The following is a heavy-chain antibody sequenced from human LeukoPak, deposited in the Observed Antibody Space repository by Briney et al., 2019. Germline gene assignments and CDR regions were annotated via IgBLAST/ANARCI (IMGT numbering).Heavy chain of an antibody. Sequence: GGSLRLSCAASGCTFSSYGMHWVRQAPGKGLEWVAFIRYDGSNKYYADSVKGRFTISRDNSKTTLCLQMNSLRAEDTAVYYCAKVGHYSSSWDFDYWGQGTLVTVSS. J-gene: IGHJ4*02. D-gene: IGHD6-13*01. CDR2: IRYDGSNK. CDR3: AKVGHYSSSWDFDY. V-gene: IGHV3-30*02. CDR1: GCTFSSYG.